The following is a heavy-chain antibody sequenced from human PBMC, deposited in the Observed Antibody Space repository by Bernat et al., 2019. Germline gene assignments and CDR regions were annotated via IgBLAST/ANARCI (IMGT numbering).Heavy chain of an antibody. J-gene: IGHJ4*02. CDR1: GFTFSTYV. V-gene: IGHV3-74*01. Sequence: EVQLGESGGDLVQPGGSLRLACAASGFTFSTYVMHRVRQTPVKGLVWVSSINHDGRITNYADSVKGRFTISRDNARNTLYLQMNSLGAEDTAVYYCVRDDGDNGVDYWGQGTLVTVSS. CDR2: INHDGRIT. D-gene: IGHD3-10*01. CDR3: VRDDGDNGVDY.